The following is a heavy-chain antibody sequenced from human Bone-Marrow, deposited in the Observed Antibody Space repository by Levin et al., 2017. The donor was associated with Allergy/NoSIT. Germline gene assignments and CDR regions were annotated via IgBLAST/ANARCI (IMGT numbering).Heavy chain of an antibody. J-gene: IGHJ4*02. V-gene: IGHV4-39*02. CDR1: GGSISDSNYY. Sequence: SETLSLSCTVSGGSISDSNYYWAWSRQPPGKGLEWIGSVYYSGRTYYNPSLRGRVTLSVDTSKNQFSLKVTSLTAADTAVYYCVREYSGSSKTDWGQGTLVTVSS. CDR3: VREYSGSSKTD. CDR2: VYYSGRT. D-gene: IGHD6-6*01.